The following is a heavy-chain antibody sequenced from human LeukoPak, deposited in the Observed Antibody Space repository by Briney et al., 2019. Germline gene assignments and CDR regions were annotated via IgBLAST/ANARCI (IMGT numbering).Heavy chain of an antibody. CDR1: GFTFSNAW. J-gene: IGHJ4*02. D-gene: IGHD1-7*01. Sequence: PGGSLRLSCAASGFTFSNAWMSWVRQAPGKGLEWVGRIKSKTDGGTTDYAAPLKDRFTISRDDSKNTLYLQMNSLKTEDTAVYFCTTVNYRLPSFDCWGQGTLVTVSS. CDR3: TTVNYRLPSFDC. CDR2: IKSKTDGGTT. V-gene: IGHV3-15*01.